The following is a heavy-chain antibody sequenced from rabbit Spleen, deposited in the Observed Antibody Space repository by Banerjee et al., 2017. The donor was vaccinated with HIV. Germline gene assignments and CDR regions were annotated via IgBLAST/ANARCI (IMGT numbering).Heavy chain of an antibody. CDR1: GFSFSSNW. D-gene: IGHD6-1*01. CDR2: IDTGSGTT. CDR3: ASAYSDVYFNL. V-gene: IGHV1S45*01. J-gene: IGHJ4*01. Sequence: LEESGGGLVKPGGTLTLTCTVSGFSFSSNWICWVRQAPGKGLEWIACIDTGSGTTYYASWAKGRFTISKTSSTTVTLQMTSLTAADTATYFCASAYSDVYFNLWGQGTLVTVS.